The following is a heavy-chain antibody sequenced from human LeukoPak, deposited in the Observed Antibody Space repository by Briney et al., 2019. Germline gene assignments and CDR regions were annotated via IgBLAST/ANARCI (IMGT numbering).Heavy chain of an antibody. V-gene: IGHV3-30*02. J-gene: IGHJ4*02. CDR1: GFTFSSYG. Sequence: GGSLRLSCAASGFTFSSYGMHWVRQAPGKGLEWVAFIRYDRSNKYYADSVKGRFTISRDNSKNSLYLQMNSLRTEDTALYYCAKARTTGLDFWMGYWGQGTLVTVSS. CDR3: AKARTTGLDFWMGY. CDR2: IRYDRSNK. D-gene: IGHD3-3*01.